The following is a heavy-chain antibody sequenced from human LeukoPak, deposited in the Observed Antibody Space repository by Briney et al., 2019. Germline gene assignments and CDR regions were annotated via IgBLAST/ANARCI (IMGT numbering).Heavy chain of an antibody. D-gene: IGHD6-13*01. Sequence: SLXLSCAASGFTFDDYGMHWVRQAPGKGLEWDSGFSCNGGTIVYADSVKGRFTISRDTAQNSLYLQMNSLRPEDTALYYCAKGGAAADKYWYFDLWGRGTLVTVSS. CDR2: FSCNGGTI. J-gene: IGHJ2*01. CDR1: GFTFDDYG. V-gene: IGHV3-9*01. CDR3: AKGGAAADKYWYFDL.